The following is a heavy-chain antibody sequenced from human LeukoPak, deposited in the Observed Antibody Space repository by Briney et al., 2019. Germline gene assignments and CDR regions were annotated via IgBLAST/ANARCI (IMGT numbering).Heavy chain of an antibody. CDR1: GGSISSGGYS. CDR3: ATSGELWFGELLSPRYYYYGMDV. J-gene: IGHJ6*02. V-gene: IGHV4-30-2*01. CDR2: IYHSGST. D-gene: IGHD3-10*01. Sequence: PSETLSLTCAVSGGSISSGGYSWSWIRQPPGKGLEWIGYIYHSGSTYYNPSLKSRVTISVDRSKNQFSLKLSSVTAADTAVYYCATSGELWFGELLSPRYYYYGMDVWGQGTTVTVSS.